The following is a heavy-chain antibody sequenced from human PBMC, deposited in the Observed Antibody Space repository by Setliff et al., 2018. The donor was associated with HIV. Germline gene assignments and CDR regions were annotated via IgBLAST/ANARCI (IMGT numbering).Heavy chain of an antibody. D-gene: IGHD2-21*02. Sequence: SETLSLTCTLYGESFSGYYWTWIRQPPGKGLEWIGEIDHRGSTNYNPSLKSRVTISVDTSKNQFSLKLSPVTAADTAVYYCARESPHGGDFTVTTYYMDVWGKGTTVTVSS. J-gene: IGHJ6*03. CDR3: ARESPHGGDFTVTTYYMDV. CDR1: GESFSGYY. V-gene: IGHV4-34*01. CDR2: IDHRGST.